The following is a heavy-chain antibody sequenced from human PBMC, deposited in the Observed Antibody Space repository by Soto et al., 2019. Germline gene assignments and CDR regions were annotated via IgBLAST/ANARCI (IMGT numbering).Heavy chain of an antibody. V-gene: IGHV4-34*01. D-gene: IGHD3-10*01. Sequence: QVQLQQWGAGLLKPSETLSLTCAVYGGSFSGYYCSWIRQPPGKGLEWIGEINHSGSTNYNPSLKSRVTISVDTSKSQFSLKLSSVTAADTAVYYCARGLYYYGSGSSHLDYWGQGTLVTVSS. CDR2: INHSGST. CDR1: GGSFSGYY. CDR3: ARGLYYYGSGSSHLDY. J-gene: IGHJ4*02.